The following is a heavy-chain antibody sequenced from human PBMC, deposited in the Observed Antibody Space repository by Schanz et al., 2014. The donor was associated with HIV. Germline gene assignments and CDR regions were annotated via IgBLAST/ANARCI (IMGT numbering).Heavy chain of an antibody. CDR3: ARGAGSGSYYFHYYGMDV. J-gene: IGHJ6*02. V-gene: IGHV1-69*06. CDR2: IIPMFGSA. CDR1: GGTFSRSA. D-gene: IGHD3-10*01. Sequence: QVQLVQSGAEMKKPGSSVKVSCKASGGTFSRSAISWVRQAPRLGLEWMGGIIPMFGSANYAQKYLGRVTISADKSTSTAYMELSSLRSEDTAVYYCARGAGSGSYYFHYYGMDVWGQGTTVTVS.